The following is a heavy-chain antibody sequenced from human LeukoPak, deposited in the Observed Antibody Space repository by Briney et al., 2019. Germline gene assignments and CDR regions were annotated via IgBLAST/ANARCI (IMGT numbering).Heavy chain of an antibody. CDR3: AIVRGVTTTFDY. Sequence: SVKVSCKASGGTFSSYAISWVRQAPGQGLEWMGGIIPIFGTANYAQKFQGRVTITTDESTGTAYMELSSLRSEDTAVYYCAIVRGVTTTFDYWGQGTLVTVSS. CDR2: IIPIFGTA. J-gene: IGHJ4*02. D-gene: IGHD4-17*01. V-gene: IGHV1-69*05. CDR1: GGTFSSYA.